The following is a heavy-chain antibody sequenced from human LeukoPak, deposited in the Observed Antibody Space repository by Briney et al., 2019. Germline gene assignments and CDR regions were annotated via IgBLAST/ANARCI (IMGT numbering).Heavy chain of an antibody. CDR3: ARRRTVSTTGRFDP. CDR2: IYYSGNT. Sequence: SETLSLTCTVSGGSISRSSSYWGWIGQPPGQGLVWIGSIYYSGNTYYNPSRKSRVNISVDMSKNQVSLKVSTVTAADTAVYYCARRRTVSTTGRFDPWGQGILVTVSS. V-gene: IGHV4-39*01. J-gene: IGHJ5*02. D-gene: IGHD5/OR15-5a*01. CDR1: GGSISRSSSY.